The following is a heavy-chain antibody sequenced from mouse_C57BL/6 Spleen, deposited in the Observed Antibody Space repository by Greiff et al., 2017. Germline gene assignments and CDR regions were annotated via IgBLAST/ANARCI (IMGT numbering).Heavy chain of an antibody. CDR3: ATPYSNYWYFDV. Sequence: QVHVKQPGAELVKPGASVKVSCKASGYTFTSYWMHWVKQRPGQGLEWIGRIHPSDSDTNYNQKFTSKATLTVDKSSSTAYMQLSSLTSEDSAVYYCATPYSNYWYFDVWGTGTTVTVSS. V-gene: IGHV1-74*01. D-gene: IGHD2-5*01. CDR2: IHPSDSDT. J-gene: IGHJ1*03. CDR1: GYTFTSYW.